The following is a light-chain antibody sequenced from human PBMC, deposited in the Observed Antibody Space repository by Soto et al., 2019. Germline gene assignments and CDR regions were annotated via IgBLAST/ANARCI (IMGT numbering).Light chain of an antibody. CDR1: NSNIGTGYD. CDR2: GNT. Sequence: QSVLTQPPSVSGAPGQRVTISCTGSNSNIGTGYDVHWYQQLPGTAPKVLIFGNTNRPSGVPDRFSGSKSGTSASLAITGLQADDEADYYCQSYDSSLSDWVFGGGTKVTVL. V-gene: IGLV1-40*01. J-gene: IGLJ2*01. CDR3: QSYDSSLSDWV.